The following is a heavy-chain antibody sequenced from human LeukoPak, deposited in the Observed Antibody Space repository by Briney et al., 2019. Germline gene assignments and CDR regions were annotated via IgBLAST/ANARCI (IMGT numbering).Heavy chain of an antibody. J-gene: IGHJ4*02. CDR3: ARGAPPDS. CDR2: IYNSGST. CDR1: GASFSTGDYY. Sequence: PSQTLSLTCIVSGASFSTGDYYRNWIRQHPGKGLEWIGYIYNSGSTYYNPSLKSRVTISVDTSKNHFSLRLTSVTAADSAVYYCARGAPPDSWGQGTLVTVSS. V-gene: IGHV4-31*03.